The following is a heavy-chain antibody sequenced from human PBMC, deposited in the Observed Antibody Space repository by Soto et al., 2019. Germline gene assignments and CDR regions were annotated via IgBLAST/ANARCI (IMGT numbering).Heavy chain of an antibody. Sequence: QVQLVQSGAEVKKPGASVKVSCKASGYTFTSYDINWVRQATGQGLEWMGWMNPNSGNTGYAQKFQGRVTMPRNTSISTAYMELSSLRSEDTAVYYCARARAQRYYYGMDVWGQGTTVTVSS. V-gene: IGHV1-8*01. CDR3: ARARAQRYYYGMDV. CDR1: GYTFTSYD. J-gene: IGHJ6*02. CDR2: MNPNSGNT.